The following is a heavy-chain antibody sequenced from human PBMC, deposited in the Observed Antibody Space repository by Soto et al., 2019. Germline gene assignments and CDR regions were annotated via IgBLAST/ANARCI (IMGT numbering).Heavy chain of an antibody. CDR2: ISAYNGNT. D-gene: IGHD3-3*01. V-gene: IGHV1-18*01. J-gene: IGHJ5*02. CDR1: GYTFTSYG. Sequence: QVQLVQSGAEVKKPGASVKVSCKASGYTFTSYGISWVRQAPGQGLEWMGWISAYNGNTNYAQKLKGRVTMTTDTSTSTAYMELRSLRSDDTAVYYCARGVNGDFWSVPAHLHWFDPWGQGTLVTVSS. CDR3: ARGVNGDFWSVPAHLHWFDP.